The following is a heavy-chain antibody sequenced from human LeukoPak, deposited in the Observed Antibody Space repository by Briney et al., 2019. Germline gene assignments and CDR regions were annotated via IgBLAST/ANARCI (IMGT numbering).Heavy chain of an antibody. J-gene: IGHJ3*02. CDR3: ARLQNTYDSSGYYSAFDI. V-gene: IGHV1-69*05. D-gene: IGHD3-22*01. CDR1: GGTFSSYA. CDR2: IIPIFGTA. Sequence: SVKVSCKASGGTFSSYAISWVRQAPGQGLEWMGGIIPIFGTANYAQKFQGRVTITTDESTSTAYMELSSLRSEDTAVYYCARLQNTYDSSGYYSAFDIWGQGTMVTVSS.